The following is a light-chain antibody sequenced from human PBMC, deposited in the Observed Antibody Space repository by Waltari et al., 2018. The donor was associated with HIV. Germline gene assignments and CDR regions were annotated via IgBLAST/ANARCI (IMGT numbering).Light chain of an antibody. Sequence: QSALTQPASVSGSPGQSITISCTGTSSHVGGYNYVSWYQQHPGKAPKLMIYEVSNRASGVSKRFSCSKSGNTASLTISGLQAEDEADYYCSSYTSTSTGVFGTGTKVTVL. V-gene: IGLV2-14*01. J-gene: IGLJ1*01. CDR3: SSYTSTSTGV. CDR2: EVS. CDR1: SSHVGGYNY.